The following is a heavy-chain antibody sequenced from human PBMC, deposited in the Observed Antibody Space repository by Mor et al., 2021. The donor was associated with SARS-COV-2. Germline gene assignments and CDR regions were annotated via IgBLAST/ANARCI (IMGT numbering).Heavy chain of an antibody. Sequence: MSWVRQAPGKGLEGVSLLYAGGDTYYADSVKGRFTISRDRSHNTLYLQMNSLRAEATAVYYGARSSLGTDSWSGYCPIDSWGQ. CDR2: LYAGGDT. V-gene: IGHV3-53*01. CDR3: ARSSLGTDSWSGYCPIDS. D-gene: IGHD3-3*01. J-gene: IGHJ4*02.